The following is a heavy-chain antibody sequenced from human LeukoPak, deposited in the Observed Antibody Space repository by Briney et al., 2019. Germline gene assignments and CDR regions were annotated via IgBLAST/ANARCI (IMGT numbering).Heavy chain of an antibody. Sequence: GGSLRLSCAASGFTFSSYSMNWVRQAPGKGLEWVSSISSSSSYIYYADSVKGRFTISRDNAKNSLYLQMNSLRAEDTAVYYWARDLFRDRWFGGSWGQGTLVTVSS. CDR1: GFTFSSYS. D-gene: IGHD3-10*01. J-gene: IGHJ5*02. CDR2: ISSSSSYI. CDR3: ARDLFRDRWFGGS. V-gene: IGHV3-21*01.